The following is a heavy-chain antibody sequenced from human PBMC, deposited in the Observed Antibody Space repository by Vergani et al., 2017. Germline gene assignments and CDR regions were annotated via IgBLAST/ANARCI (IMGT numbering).Heavy chain of an antibody. CDR2: ISSSGSTI. CDR1: GFTFSSYE. J-gene: IGHJ4*02. D-gene: IGHD1-26*01. V-gene: IGHV3-48*03. Sequence: EVQLVESGGGLVQPGGSLRLSCAASGFTFSSYEMNWVRQAPGKGLEWVSYISSSGSTIYYADSVKGRFTISRDNAKNSLYLQMNSLRAEDTAVYYCARTSGCYFTDYWGQGTLVTVSS. CDR3: ARTSGCYFTDY.